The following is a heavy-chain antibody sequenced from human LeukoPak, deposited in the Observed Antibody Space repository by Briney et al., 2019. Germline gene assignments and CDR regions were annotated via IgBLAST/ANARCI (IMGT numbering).Heavy chain of an antibody. J-gene: IGHJ4*02. CDR2: IGTRSNPI. CDR1: GFSFSDFY. D-gene: IGHD1-26*01. Sequence: GGSLRLSCAASGFSFSDFYMSWIRQAPGMGLEWISYIGTRSNPIYYADSVKGRFTISRDDAKNSLYLQVNSLRDEDTAVYFCAREARGSGRDFDYWGQGILVTVSS. V-gene: IGHV3-11*01. CDR3: AREARGSGRDFDY.